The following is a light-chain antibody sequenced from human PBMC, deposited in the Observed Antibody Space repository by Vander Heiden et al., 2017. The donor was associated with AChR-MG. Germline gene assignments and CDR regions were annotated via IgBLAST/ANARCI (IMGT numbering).Light chain of an antibody. V-gene: IGLV2-11*01. J-gene: IGLJ3*02. CDR2: DVS. Sequence: QSALTPPHSVSGSPGQSVTISCTGTSSDVGGDKYVSWYKQHPGNQPKCRLYDVSQRPSGVPDRVSASKSGKSESPTISGLQAEDDADDYCCSFAGSQFGVFGGGTKLTGL. CDR3: CSFAGSQFGV. CDR1: SSDVGGDKY.